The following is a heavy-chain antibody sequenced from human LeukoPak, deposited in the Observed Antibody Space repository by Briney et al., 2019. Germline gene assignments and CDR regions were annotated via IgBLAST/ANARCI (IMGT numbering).Heavy chain of an antibody. V-gene: IGHV1-18*01. J-gene: IGHJ4*02. CDR2: ISAYNGNT. D-gene: IGHD5-12*01. Sequence: GASVKVSCKASGYTFTRYGISWVRQAPGQGLEWMGWISAYNGNTNYAQKLQGRVTMTTDTSTSTAYMELRSLRSDDRAVYYCAGEASDIVATIPYFDYWGQGTLVIVSS. CDR1: GYTFTRYG. CDR3: AGEASDIVATIPYFDY.